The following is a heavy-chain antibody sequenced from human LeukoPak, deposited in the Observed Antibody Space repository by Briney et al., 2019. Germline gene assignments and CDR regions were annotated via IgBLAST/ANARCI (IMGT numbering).Heavy chain of an antibody. CDR2: IYYSGST. CDR3: ARHPVAVPALPVI. V-gene: IGHV4-31*03. CDR1: GGSISSGGYY. D-gene: IGHD2-2*01. J-gene: IGHJ3*02. Sequence: SQTLSLTCTVSGGSISSGGYYWSRIRQHPGKGLEWIGYIYYSGSTYYNPSLKSRVTISVDTSKNQFSLKLSSVTAADTAVYYCARHPVAVPALPVIWGQGTMVTVSS.